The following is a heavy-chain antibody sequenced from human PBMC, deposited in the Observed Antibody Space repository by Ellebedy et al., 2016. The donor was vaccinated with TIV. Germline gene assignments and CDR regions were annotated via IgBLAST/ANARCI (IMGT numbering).Heavy chain of an antibody. D-gene: IGHD5-18*01. CDR3: ASRREYNYGNEPFDI. V-gene: IGHV5-51*01. CDR2: VHPGDSDT. Sequence: PGGSLRLSCQGSGYSFTNYWIAWVRQMPGKGLEWMGIVHPGDSDTRYSPSFQGQVTISVDKSINAAYLQWTSLKASDTAMYYCASRREYNYGNEPFDIWGQGTMVTVSS. CDR1: GYSFTNYW. J-gene: IGHJ3*02.